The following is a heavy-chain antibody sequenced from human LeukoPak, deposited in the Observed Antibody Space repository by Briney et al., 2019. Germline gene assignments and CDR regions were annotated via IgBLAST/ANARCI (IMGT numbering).Heavy chain of an antibody. V-gene: IGHV7-4-1*02. CDR2: INTNTGNP. J-gene: IGHJ3*02. D-gene: IGHD3-3*01. Sequence: GASVKVSCKASGYTSTSYAMNWVRQAPGQGLEWMGWINTNTGNPTYAQGFTGRFVFSLDTSVSTAYLQISSLKAEDTAVYYCARARSLYDFWGGSPFDIWGQGTMVTVSS. CDR3: ARARSLYDFWGGSPFDI. CDR1: GYTSTSYA.